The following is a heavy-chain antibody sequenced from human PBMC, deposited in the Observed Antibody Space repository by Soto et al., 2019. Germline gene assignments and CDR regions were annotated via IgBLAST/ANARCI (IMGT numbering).Heavy chain of an antibody. J-gene: IGHJ4*02. V-gene: IGHV3-74*01. CDR2: INGDGSST. CDR1: GFTFSNYW. CDR3: ARGARNYYYFDC. Sequence: EVQLVESGGGLVQPGGSLRLSCVASGFTFSNYWIHWVRQAPGKGLVWASRINGDGSSTNYADSVKGQFTISRDNAKNTVYLQMNSLRVEDTAVYYCARGARNYYYFDCWGQGTLVTVSS. D-gene: IGHD1-7*01.